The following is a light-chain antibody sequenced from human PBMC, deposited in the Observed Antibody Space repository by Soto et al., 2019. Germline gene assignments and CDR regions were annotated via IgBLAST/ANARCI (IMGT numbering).Light chain of an antibody. J-gene: IGKJ2*01. CDR1: QSVSSY. CDR2: DAS. Sequence: EIVLTQSPATLSLSPGERATLSCRASQSVSSYLAWYQQKPGQAPRLLIYDASNRATGIPARFSGSGSGTDFTLNISSLEPDDFAVYYCQQRTTFGQGTKLEIK. CDR3: QQRTT. V-gene: IGKV3-11*01.